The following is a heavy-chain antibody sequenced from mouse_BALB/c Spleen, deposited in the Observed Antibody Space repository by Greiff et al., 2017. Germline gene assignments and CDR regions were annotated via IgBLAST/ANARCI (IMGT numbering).Heavy chain of an antibody. CDR1: GFTFSSYA. D-gene: IGHD2-14*01. J-gene: IGHJ2*01. Sequence: EVKLMESGGGLVKPGGSLKLSCAASGFTFSSYAMSWVRQTPEKRLEWVASISSGGSTYYPDSVKGRFTISRDNARNILYLQMSSLRSEDTAMYYCARRYDNDYWGQGTTLTGSS. CDR3: ARRYDNDY. V-gene: IGHV5-6-5*01. CDR2: ISSGGST.